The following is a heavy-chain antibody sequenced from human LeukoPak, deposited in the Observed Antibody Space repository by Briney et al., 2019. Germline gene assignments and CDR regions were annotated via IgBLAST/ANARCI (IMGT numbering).Heavy chain of an antibody. J-gene: IGHJ6*03. D-gene: IGHD3-10*01. CDR3: VREGSGSTHYMDV. CDR1: GFTVSSNY. Sequence: PGGSLRLSCAASGFTVSSNYMSWVRQAPGKGLEWVSVLYSGGTTYYADSVKGRFTISRDNAKNSLFLQMDSLRVEDTAVYYCVREGSGSTHYMDVWGKGTTVTVSS. CDR2: LYSGGTT. V-gene: IGHV3-66*01.